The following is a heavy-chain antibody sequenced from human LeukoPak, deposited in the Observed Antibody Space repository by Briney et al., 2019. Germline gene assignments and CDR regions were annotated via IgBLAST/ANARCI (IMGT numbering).Heavy chain of an antibody. CDR1: GYTFTSYA. D-gene: IGHD2-2*01. CDR2: IIPIFGTA. CDR3: ARGGPHGKELPAVVPAARSGYYYYGMDV. J-gene: IGHJ6*02. Sequence: GASVKVSCKASGYTFTSYAISWVRQAPGQGLEWMGGIIPIFGTANYAQKFQGRVTITADESTSTAYMELSSLRSEDTAVYYCARGGPHGKELPAVVPAARSGYYYYGMDVWGQGTTVTVSS. V-gene: IGHV1-69*13.